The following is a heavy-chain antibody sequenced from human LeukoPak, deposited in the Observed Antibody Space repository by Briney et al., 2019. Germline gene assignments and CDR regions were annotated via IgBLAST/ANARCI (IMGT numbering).Heavy chain of an antibody. CDR2: ISRSGNAI. CDR3: ARMHGEIDY. CDR1: GFTFSSYE. Sequence: GGSLRLSCAASGFTFSSYEMNWVRQAPGKGLEWVSYISRSGNAIYYADSVKGRSTISRDNSKNSLYLQVNSLRAEDTAVYYCARMHGEIDYWGQGTLVTVSS. D-gene: IGHD3-10*01. J-gene: IGHJ4*02. V-gene: IGHV3-48*03.